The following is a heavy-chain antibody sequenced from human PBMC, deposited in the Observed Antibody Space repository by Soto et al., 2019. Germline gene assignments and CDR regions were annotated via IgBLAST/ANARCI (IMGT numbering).Heavy chain of an antibody. CDR3: ARSYYSSSWSNGFDP. J-gene: IGHJ5*02. CDR2: IWYDGSNK. CDR1: GFTFSSYG. D-gene: IGHD6-13*01. V-gene: IGHV3-33*01. Sequence: QVQLVESGGGVVQPGRSLRLSCAASGFTFSSYGMHWVRQAPGKGLEWVAVIWYDGSNKYYADSVKGRFTISRDNSKNTLYLQMNSLRAEDTAVYYCARSYYSSSWSNGFDPWGQGTLVTVSS.